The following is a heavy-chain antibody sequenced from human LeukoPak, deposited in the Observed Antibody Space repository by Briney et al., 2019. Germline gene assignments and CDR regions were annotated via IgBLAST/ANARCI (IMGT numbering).Heavy chain of an antibody. CDR2: ISYDGSNK. V-gene: IGHV3-30*04. Sequence: GRSLRLSCAASGFTFSSYAMHWVRQAPGKGLEWVAVISYDGSNKYYADSVKGRFTISRDNAKNSLYLQLNSLRAEDTAVYYCARDPYSGSYSDYYYYYMDVWGKGTTVTASS. D-gene: IGHD1-26*01. CDR1: GFTFSSYA. J-gene: IGHJ6*03. CDR3: ARDPYSGSYSDYYYYYMDV.